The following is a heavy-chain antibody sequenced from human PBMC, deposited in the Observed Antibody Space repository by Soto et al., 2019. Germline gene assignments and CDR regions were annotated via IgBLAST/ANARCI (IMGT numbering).Heavy chain of an antibody. CDR3: ARPRQSYGKDYYYYGMDV. J-gene: IGHJ6*02. CDR1: GYSFTSYW. D-gene: IGHD4-17*01. V-gene: IGHV5-10-1*01. CDR2: IDPSDSYT. Sequence: GESLKISCKGSGYSFTSYWISWVRQMPGKGLEWMGRIDPSDSYTNYSPSFQGHVTISADKSISTAYLQWSSLKASDTAMYYCARPRQSYGKDYYYYGMDVWGQGTTVTV.